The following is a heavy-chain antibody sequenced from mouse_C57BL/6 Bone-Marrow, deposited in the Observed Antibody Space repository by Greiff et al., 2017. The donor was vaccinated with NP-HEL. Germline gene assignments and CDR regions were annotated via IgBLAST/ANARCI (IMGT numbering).Heavy chain of an antibody. CDR1: GFNIKDDY. Sequence: VQLQQSGAELVRPGASVELSCTASGFNIKDDYMHWVKQRPEQGLEWIGWIDPENGDTEYASKFQGKATITADTSSNTAYLQLSSLTSEDTAVYYCTTLYYYGSAYAMDYWGQGTSVTVSS. J-gene: IGHJ4*01. CDR2: IDPENGDT. CDR3: TTLYYYGSAYAMDY. V-gene: IGHV14-4*01. D-gene: IGHD1-1*01.